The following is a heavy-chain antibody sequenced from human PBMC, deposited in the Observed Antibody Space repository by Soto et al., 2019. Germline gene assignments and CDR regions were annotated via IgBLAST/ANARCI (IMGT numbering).Heavy chain of an antibody. CDR2: IDDSGYT. Sequence: PSETLSLTCTVSGGSISTGGYYWSWIRQYPGKGLEWLGYIDDSGYTFYNPSLQSRLTLSMDTSKNQFSLKLSSATAADTAVYFCARKQAGFFFGIDYWGQGTLVNRLL. D-gene: IGHD3-3*01. V-gene: IGHV4-31*03. J-gene: IGHJ4*02. CDR1: GGSISTGGYY. CDR3: ARKQAGFFFGIDY.